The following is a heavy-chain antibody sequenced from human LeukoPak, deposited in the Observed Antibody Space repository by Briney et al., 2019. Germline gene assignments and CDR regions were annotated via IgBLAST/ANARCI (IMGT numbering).Heavy chain of an antibody. CDR2: IYHSGST. CDR1: GYTITSGYY. Sequence: SDTLSLTCAVSGYTITSGYYRGWIRPPPGRVLERIGSIYHSGSTYYNPSLKSRVTISVDTSKNQFSLKLTSVTAADTAVYYCASGPYGSGNKIDFWGQGTVVTVSS. CDR3: ASGPYGSGNKIDF. D-gene: IGHD3-10*01. J-gene: IGHJ4*02. V-gene: IGHV4-38-2*01.